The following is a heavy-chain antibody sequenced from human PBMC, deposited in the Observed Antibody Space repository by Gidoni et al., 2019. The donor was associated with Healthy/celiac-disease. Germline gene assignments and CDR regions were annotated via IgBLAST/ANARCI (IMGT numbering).Heavy chain of an antibody. CDR3: ARDGTMVAFDI. CDR1: GFTFSSYS. V-gene: IGHV3-21*01. Sequence: ADSGFTFSSYSMNWVRQAPGKGLEWVSSISSSSSYIYYADSVKGRFTISRDNAKNSLYLQMNSLRAEDTAVYYCARDGTMVAFDIWGQGTMVTVSS. D-gene: IGHD1-1*01. CDR2: ISSSSSYI. J-gene: IGHJ3*02.